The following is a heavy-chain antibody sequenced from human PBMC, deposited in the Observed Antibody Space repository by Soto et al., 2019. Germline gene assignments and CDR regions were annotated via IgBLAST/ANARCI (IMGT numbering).Heavy chain of an antibody. CDR2: MNPNSGNT. Sequence: QVQLVQSGAEVKKPGASVKVSCKASGYTFTSSDINWVRQATGQGLEWLGWMNPNSGNTGYAQKFQGRVTMTRNTSISTAYMEMSSLRSEDTAVYYWPRVPSYVISSGYYYGFDYWGQGTLFTVSS. D-gene: IGHD3-22*01. J-gene: IGHJ4*02. CDR3: PRVPSYVISSGYYYGFDY. V-gene: IGHV1-8*01. CDR1: GYTFTSSD.